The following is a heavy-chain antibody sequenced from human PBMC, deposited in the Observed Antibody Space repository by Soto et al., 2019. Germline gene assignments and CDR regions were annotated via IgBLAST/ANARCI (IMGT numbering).Heavy chain of an antibody. Sequence: GGSLRLSCAASGFTFSSYWMSWVRQAPGKGLEWVANIKQDGSEKYYVDSVKGRFTISRDNAKNSLYLQMNSLRAEDTAVYYCARTRGWTYGDYVRALFYWGQGTLVTVSS. CDR1: GFTFSSYW. D-gene: IGHD4-17*01. CDR2: IKQDGSEK. CDR3: ARTRGWTYGDYVRALFY. V-gene: IGHV3-7*01. J-gene: IGHJ4*02.